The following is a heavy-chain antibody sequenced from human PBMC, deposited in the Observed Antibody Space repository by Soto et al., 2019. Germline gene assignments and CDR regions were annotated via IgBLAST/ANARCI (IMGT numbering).Heavy chain of an antibody. CDR1: GGTFSSYA. V-gene: IGHV1-69*13. J-gene: IGHJ6*02. D-gene: IGHD2-2*03. Sequence: GASVKVSCKASGGTFSSYAISWVRQAPGQGLEWMGGIIPIFGTANYAQKFQGRVTITADESTSAAYMELSSLRSEDTAVYYCARVPGYCSSTSCYSSGLGTYYYYGMDVWGQGTTVTVSS. CDR3: ARVPGYCSSTSCYSSGLGTYYYYGMDV. CDR2: IIPIFGTA.